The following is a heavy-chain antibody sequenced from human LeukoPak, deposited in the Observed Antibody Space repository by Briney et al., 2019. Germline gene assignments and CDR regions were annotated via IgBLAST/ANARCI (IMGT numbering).Heavy chain of an antibody. V-gene: IGHV1-24*01. Sequence: ASVKVSCKVSGYTLTELSMHWVRQAPGKGLEWMGGFDPEDGGTIYAQKFQGRVTMTRNTSISTAYMELSSLRSEDTAVYYCARIMYYYGSGSDAFDIWGQGTMVTVSS. CDR2: FDPEDGGT. J-gene: IGHJ3*02. D-gene: IGHD3-10*01. CDR1: GYTLTELS. CDR3: ARIMYYYGSGSDAFDI.